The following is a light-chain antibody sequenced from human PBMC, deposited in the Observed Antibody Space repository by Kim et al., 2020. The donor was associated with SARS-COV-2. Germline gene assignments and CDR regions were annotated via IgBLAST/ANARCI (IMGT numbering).Light chain of an antibody. CDR2: GSS. CDR1: QSVSSSH. Sequence: EIVLTQSPGTPSLSPGERATLSCRASQSVSSSHLAWYQQKPGQAPRLLIYGSSSRATGTPDRFSGSGSGTDFTLTISRLEPEDFAVYYCQQFGSSYTFGQGTKLEI. CDR3: QQFGSSYT. V-gene: IGKV3-20*01. J-gene: IGKJ2*01.